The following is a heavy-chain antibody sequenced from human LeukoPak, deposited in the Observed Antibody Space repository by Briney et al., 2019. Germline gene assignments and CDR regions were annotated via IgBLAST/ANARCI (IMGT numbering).Heavy chain of an antibody. D-gene: IGHD2-2*01. Sequence: ASVKVSCKASGGTFSSYTISWVRQATGQGLEWMGWMNPNSGNTGYAQKFQGRVTITRNTSISTAYMELSSLRSEDTAVYYCARTLGCSSTSCKGWFDPWGQGTLVTVSS. J-gene: IGHJ5*02. V-gene: IGHV1-8*03. CDR1: GGTFSSYT. CDR2: MNPNSGNT. CDR3: ARTLGCSSTSCKGWFDP.